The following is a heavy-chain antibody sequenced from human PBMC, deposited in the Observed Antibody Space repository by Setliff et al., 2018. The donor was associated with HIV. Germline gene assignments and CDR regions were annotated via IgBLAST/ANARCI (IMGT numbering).Heavy chain of an antibody. D-gene: IGHD1-1*01. Sequence: SVKVSCKASGGIFSRFAFSWVRQAPGQGLEWMGGIIPIFGTPNYAQKFQGRVTINTDESTNTVYMELYSLTSEDTAIYYCASSAGAVPTTAPYGDYYYYFYMDVWGKGTTVTVSS. J-gene: IGHJ6*03. CDR3: ASSAGAVPTTAPYGDYYYYFYMDV. CDR1: GGIFSRFA. CDR2: IIPIFGTP. V-gene: IGHV1-69*05.